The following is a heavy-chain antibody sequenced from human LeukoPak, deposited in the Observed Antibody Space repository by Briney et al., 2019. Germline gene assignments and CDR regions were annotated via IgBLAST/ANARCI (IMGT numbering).Heavy chain of an antibody. Sequence: PSETLSLTCTVSGGSISSYYWSWIRQPAGKGLEWIGRIYTSGSTNYNPPLKSRVTMSVDTSKNQFSLKLSSVTAADTAVYYCARYTMVRGVIGYYYYMDVWGKGTTVTVSS. V-gene: IGHV4-4*07. D-gene: IGHD3-10*01. CDR3: ARYTMVRGVIGYYYYMDV. J-gene: IGHJ6*03. CDR1: GGSISSYY. CDR2: IYTSGST.